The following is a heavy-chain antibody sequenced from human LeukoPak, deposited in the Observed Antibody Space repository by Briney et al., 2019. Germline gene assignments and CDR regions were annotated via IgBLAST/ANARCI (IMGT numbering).Heavy chain of an antibody. V-gene: IGHV1-24*01. J-gene: IGHJ6*03. Sequence: ASVKVSCKVSGYTLTELSMHWVRQAPGKGLEWMGGFDPEDGETIYAQKFQGRVTMTEDTSTDTAYMELSSLRSEDTAVYYCARTQLWLDYYYYYMDVWGKGTTVTVSS. CDR2: FDPEDGET. D-gene: IGHD5-18*01. CDR3: ARTQLWLDYYYYYMDV. CDR1: GYTLTELS.